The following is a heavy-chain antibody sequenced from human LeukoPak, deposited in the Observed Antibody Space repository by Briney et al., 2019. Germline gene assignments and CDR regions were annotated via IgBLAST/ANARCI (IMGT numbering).Heavy chain of an antibody. D-gene: IGHD3-22*01. J-gene: IGHJ4*02. CDR2: IKSKTDGGTT. Sequence: GGSLRLSCAASGFTFSNAWMSWVRRAPGKGLEWVGRIKSKTDGGTTDYAAPVKGRFTISRDDSKNTLYLQMNSLKTEDTAVYYCTTDGNEYYYDSSGYYYDYDYWGQGTLVTVSS. V-gene: IGHV3-15*01. CDR3: TTDGNEYYYDSSGYYYDYDY. CDR1: GFTFSNAW.